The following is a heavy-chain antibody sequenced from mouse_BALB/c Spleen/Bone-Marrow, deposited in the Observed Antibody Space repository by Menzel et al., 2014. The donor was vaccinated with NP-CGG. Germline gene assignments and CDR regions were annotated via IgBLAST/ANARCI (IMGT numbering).Heavy chain of an antibody. CDR1: GFNIKDTY. CDR3: ARYNYGSSHFSY. V-gene: IGHV14-3*02. D-gene: IGHD1-1*01. Sequence: VQLQPSGAELVKPGASVKLSRTASGFNIKDTYMHWVKQRPEQGLEWIGRIDPANGNTKYDPQFQGKAPITADTSSNTAYLQLSSLTSADTAVYYCARYNYGSSHFSYLVQGPLVTVSA. CDR2: IDPANGNT. J-gene: IGHJ3*01.